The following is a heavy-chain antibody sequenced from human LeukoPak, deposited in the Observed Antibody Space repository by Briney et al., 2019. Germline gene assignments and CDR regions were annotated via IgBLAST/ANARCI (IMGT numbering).Heavy chain of an antibody. Sequence: SVKVSCKGSGGTFSSYAISWVRQAPGQGLEWMGGIIPIFGTANYAQKFQGRVTITTDESTSTAYMELSSLRSEDTAVYYCARDDCSGGSCYDEAYWGQGTLVTVSS. V-gene: IGHV1-69*05. CDR1: GGTFSSYA. CDR3: ARDDCSGGSCYDEAY. D-gene: IGHD2-15*01. J-gene: IGHJ4*02. CDR2: IIPIFGTA.